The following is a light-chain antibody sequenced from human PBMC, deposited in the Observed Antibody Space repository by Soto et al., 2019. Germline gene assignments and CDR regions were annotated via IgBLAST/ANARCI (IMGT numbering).Light chain of an antibody. J-gene: IGKJ2*01. CDR2: WVS. Sequence: DVVMTQSPLSLPVTLGQPASISCRPSQGLLHSDGHTYLNWYQQRPGQSPRRXFYWVSHGESGVPERVSGSGSGTDFTLKISRVEAEDIGVYFCLQTTHWPHTFGQGTKVDIK. CDR3: LQTTHWPHT. V-gene: IGKV2-30*02. CDR1: QGLLHSDGHTY.